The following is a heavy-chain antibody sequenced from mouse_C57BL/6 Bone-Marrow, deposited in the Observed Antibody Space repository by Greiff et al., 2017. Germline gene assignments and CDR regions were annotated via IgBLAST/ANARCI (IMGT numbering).Heavy chain of an antibody. Sequence: QVQLQQPGTELVKPGASVKLSCKASGYTFTSYCMHWVKQRPGQGLEWIGNINPSNGGTNYNEKFKSKATLTVDKSSSTAYMQLSSLTSEDSAVYYCARSDIYYYGSSYPWGQGTTLTVSS. CDR2: INPSNGGT. D-gene: IGHD1-1*01. CDR1: GYTFTSYC. V-gene: IGHV1-53*01. CDR3: ARSDIYYYGSSYP. J-gene: IGHJ2*01.